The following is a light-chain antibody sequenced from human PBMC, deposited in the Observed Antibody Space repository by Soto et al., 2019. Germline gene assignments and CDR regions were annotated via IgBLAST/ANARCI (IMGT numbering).Light chain of an antibody. CDR2: DNS. Sequence: SYELTQPPSVSVAPGQTATISCGETNIDSRTVHWYQQKPDQAPLLVVYDNSFRPSGIPNRFSGSNSGNTATLTISRVEVGDEDDYYCQVWDNVDDNIYVFGTGTKVTVL. CDR3: QVWDNVDDNIYV. V-gene: IGLV3-21*02. CDR1: NIDSRT. J-gene: IGLJ1*01.